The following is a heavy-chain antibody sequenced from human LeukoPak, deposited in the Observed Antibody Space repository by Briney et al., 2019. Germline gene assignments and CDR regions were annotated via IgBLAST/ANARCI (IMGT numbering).Heavy chain of an antibody. CDR2: MNPNSGNT. Sequence: GASVKVSCKASGYTFTSCDINWVRQATGQGLEWMGWMNPNSGNTGYGQSFQGRITMTRDISIGTAYMELSNLTSEDTAIYYCTRGIRDTRGYFALDIWGQGTMVIVSS. D-gene: IGHD3-22*01. CDR3: TRGIRDTRGYFALDI. J-gene: IGHJ3*02. CDR1: GYTFTSCD. V-gene: IGHV1-8*01.